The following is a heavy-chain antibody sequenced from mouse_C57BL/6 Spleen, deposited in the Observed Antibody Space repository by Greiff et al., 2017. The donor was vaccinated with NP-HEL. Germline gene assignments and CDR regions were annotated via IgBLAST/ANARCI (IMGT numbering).Heavy chain of an antibody. V-gene: IGHV2-5*01. J-gene: IGHJ4*01. CDR3: AKTLTGFYAMDY. D-gene: IGHD4-1*01. Sequence: VQRVESGPGLVQPSQSLSITCTVSGFSLTSYGVHWVRQSPGKGLEWLGVIWRGGSTDYNAAFMSRLSITKDNSKSQVFFKMNSLQADDTAIYYCAKTLTGFYAMDYWGQGTSVTVSS. CDR2: IWRGGST. CDR1: GFSLTSYG.